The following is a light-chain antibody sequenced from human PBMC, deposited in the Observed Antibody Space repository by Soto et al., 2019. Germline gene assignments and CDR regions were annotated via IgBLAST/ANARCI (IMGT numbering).Light chain of an antibody. J-gene: IGLJ1*01. CDR1: SSEVGGYNY. V-gene: IGLV2-14*01. CDR2: DVS. Sequence: QSVLTQPASVSGSPGQSITISCTGNSSEVGGYNYVSWYQQHPGKAPKLMIYDVSNRPSGVSNRFSGSKSGNTASLTISGLQAEDEADYYCSSYTSSSTYVFGNGTKVTVL. CDR3: SSYTSSSTYV.